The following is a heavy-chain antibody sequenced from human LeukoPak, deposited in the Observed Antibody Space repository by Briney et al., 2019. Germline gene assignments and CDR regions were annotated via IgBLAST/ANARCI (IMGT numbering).Heavy chain of an antibody. CDR1: GFTFSRKT. Sequence: GGSLRLSCAASGFTFSRKTMNWVRQAPGKGLEWVSGINWNGGSTGYADSVKGRFTISRDNAKNSLYLQMNSLRAEDTALYYCARGTLKAAATDFDYWGQGTLVTVSS. D-gene: IGHD6-13*01. CDR2: INWNGGST. V-gene: IGHV3-20*04. CDR3: ARGTLKAAATDFDY. J-gene: IGHJ4*02.